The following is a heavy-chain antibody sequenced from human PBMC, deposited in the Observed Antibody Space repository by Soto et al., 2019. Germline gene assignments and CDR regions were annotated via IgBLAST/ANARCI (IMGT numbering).Heavy chain of an antibody. CDR3: AMGLYRVDCSSTSCYVIEGYWFDP. V-gene: IGHV1-2*02. J-gene: IGHJ5*02. D-gene: IGHD2-2*01. Sequence: ASVKVSCKASGYTFTGYYMHGVRQAPGQGLEWMGWINPNSGGTNYAQKFQGRVTMTRDTSISTAYMELSRLRSDDTAVYYCAMGLYRVDCSSTSCYVIEGYWFDPWGQGTLVTVSS. CDR2: INPNSGGT. CDR1: GYTFTGYY.